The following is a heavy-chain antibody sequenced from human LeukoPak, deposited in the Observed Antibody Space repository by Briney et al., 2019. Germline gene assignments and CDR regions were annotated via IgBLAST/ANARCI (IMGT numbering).Heavy chain of an antibody. CDR3: ARGRYYYDSSGYPYNWFDP. J-gene: IGHJ5*02. CDR1: RGSISSYY. V-gene: IGHV4-59*01. Sequence: PSETLSLTCIISRGSISSYYWSWIRQPPGEGLEWIEYLYHGGSTNYNPSLKSRSTISGDTSKNHFSLNLSSVTAADTAMYYCARGRYYYDSSGYPYNWFDPWGQGTLVTVSS. D-gene: IGHD3-22*01. CDR2: LYHGGST.